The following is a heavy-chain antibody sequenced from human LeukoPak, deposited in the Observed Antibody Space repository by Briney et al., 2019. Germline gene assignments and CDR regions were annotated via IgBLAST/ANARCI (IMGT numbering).Heavy chain of an antibody. CDR2: IYYSGST. CDR1: GGSISSSSYY. D-gene: IGHD2-15*01. J-gene: IGHJ5*02. Sequence: SETLSLTCTVSGGSISSSSYYCGWIRQPPGKGLEWIGNIYYSGSTYYNPSLKSRVTISVDTSKNQFSLKLSSVTAADTAVYYCASQLGYCSGGTCYFYWFDPWGQGTLVTVSS. CDR3: ASQLGYCSGGTCYFYWFDP. V-gene: IGHV4-39*01.